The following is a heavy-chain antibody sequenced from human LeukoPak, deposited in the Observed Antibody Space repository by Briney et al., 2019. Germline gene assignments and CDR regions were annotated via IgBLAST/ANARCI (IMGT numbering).Heavy chain of an antibody. CDR1: GFTFRSYG. CDR3: ARDLRSSGYYAFDY. J-gene: IGHJ4*02. Sequence: GGSLRLSCAASGFTFRSYGMHWVRQAPGKELEGVAFIRYDGSNKYYADSVKGRFTISRDNSKNTLYLQMNSLRAEDTAVYYCARDLRSSGYYAFDYWGQGTLVTVSS. CDR2: IRYDGSNK. V-gene: IGHV3-30*02. D-gene: IGHD3-22*01.